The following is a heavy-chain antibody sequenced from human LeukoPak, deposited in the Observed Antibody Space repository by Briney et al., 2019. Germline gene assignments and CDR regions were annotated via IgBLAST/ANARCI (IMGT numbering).Heavy chain of an antibody. J-gene: IGHJ4*02. Sequence: GGSLRLSCAASGFTFDDYGMSWVRQAPGKGLEWVLVIYSGGSKYYPDSVKGRFTISRDNSKNTLYLQMNSLRAEETAVYYCVRAPIDPYYYGSGSSLFFDYWGQGTLVTVSS. CDR2: IYSGGSK. CDR3: VRAPIDPYYYGSGSSLFFDY. V-gene: IGHV3-66*01. D-gene: IGHD3-10*01. CDR1: GFTFDDYG.